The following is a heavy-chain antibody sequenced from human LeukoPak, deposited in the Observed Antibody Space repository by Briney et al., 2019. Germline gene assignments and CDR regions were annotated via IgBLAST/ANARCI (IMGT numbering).Heavy chain of an antibody. CDR1: GFTFDDYG. CDR3: ARRGNHDMVATMLFDY. J-gene: IGHJ4*02. V-gene: IGHV3-20*04. Sequence: GGSLRLSCAASGFTFDDYGMSWVRQAPGKGLEWVSGINWNGGSTGYADSVKGRFTISRDNAKNSLYLQMNSLRAEDTAVYYCARRGNHDMVATMLFDYWGQGTLVTVSS. D-gene: IGHD5-12*01. CDR2: INWNGGST.